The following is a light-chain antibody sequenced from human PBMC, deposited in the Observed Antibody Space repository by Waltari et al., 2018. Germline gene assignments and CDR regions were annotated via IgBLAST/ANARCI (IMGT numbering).Light chain of an antibody. CDR2: DVS. J-gene: IGLJ2*01. V-gene: IGLV2-14*01. CDR1: SSDVGGNPY. CDR3: SSYSSVTNVV. Sequence: QSALTQPASVSGSPGQSITIPCTGTSSDVGGNPYVSWYQQHPGEAPKLIIYDVSSRPSGVSPRFSASRSGNTASLTISGLRTEDEADYYCSSYSSVTNVVFGGGTKLTVL.